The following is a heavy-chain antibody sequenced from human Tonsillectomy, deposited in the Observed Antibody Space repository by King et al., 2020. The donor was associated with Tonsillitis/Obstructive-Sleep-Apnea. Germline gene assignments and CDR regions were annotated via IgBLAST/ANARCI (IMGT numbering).Heavy chain of an antibody. D-gene: IGHD3-3*01. Sequence: QLQESGPGLVKPSQTLSLTCTVSGGSISSGGYYWSWIRQHPGKGLEWIGYIYYSGRTYYNPSLKSRVTISVDTSKNQFSLKLSSVPAADTAVYYCARDGPYYDFWSGYYRGGGFDYWGQGTLVTVSS. CDR2: IYYSGRT. V-gene: IGHV4-31*03. J-gene: IGHJ4*02. CDR1: GGSISSGGYY. CDR3: ARDGPYYDFWSGYYRGGGFDY.